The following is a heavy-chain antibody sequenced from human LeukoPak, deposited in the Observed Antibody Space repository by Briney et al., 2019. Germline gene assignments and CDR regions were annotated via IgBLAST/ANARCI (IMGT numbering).Heavy chain of an antibody. Sequence: GGSLRLSCAASGFTFSSYSMNWVRQAPGKGLEWVSSISSSSSYIYYADSVKGRFTISRDSAKNSLYLQMNSLRAEDTAVYYCARGTDYYDSSGYYSTFDYWGQGTLVTVSS. D-gene: IGHD3-22*01. V-gene: IGHV3-21*01. CDR2: ISSSSSYI. J-gene: IGHJ4*02. CDR3: ARGTDYYDSSGYYSTFDY. CDR1: GFTFSSYS.